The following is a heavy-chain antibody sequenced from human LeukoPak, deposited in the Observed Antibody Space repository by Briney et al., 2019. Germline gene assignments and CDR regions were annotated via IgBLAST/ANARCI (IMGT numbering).Heavy chain of an antibody. Sequence: SETLSLTCTVSGYSISSGYYWGWIRQPPGKGLEWIGSIYHSGSTYYNPSLKSRVTISVDTSKNQFSLKLSSVTAADTAVYYCARVGGGSGSYYNSFFDYWGQGTLVTVSS. D-gene: IGHD3-10*01. CDR3: ARVGGGSGSYYNSFFDY. CDR1: GYSISSGYY. J-gene: IGHJ4*02. CDR2: IYHSGST. V-gene: IGHV4-38-2*02.